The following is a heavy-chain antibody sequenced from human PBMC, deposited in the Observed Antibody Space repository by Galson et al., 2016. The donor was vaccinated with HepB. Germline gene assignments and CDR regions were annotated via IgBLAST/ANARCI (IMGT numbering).Heavy chain of an antibody. J-gene: IGHJ4*02. D-gene: IGHD3-16*01. CDR1: GFTFNAHW. Sequence: SLRLSCAASGFTFNAHWKNWVRQAPGKGLEWVANIRGDGIVSYYAETVGGRFTISRAKAKNSMYLQMNGLRVDETAGYYCSREMTGSYVDWGQGTLVTVSS. CDR3: SREMTGSYVD. CDR2: IRGDGIVS. V-gene: IGHV3-7*01.